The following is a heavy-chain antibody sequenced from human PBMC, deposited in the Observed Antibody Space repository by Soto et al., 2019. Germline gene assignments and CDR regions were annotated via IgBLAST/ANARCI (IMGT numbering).Heavy chain of an antibody. CDR1: GFTFYNYN. J-gene: IGHJ6*02. CDR2: ISSNSDYI. CDR3: ARDTFTYSRGFMRGRYSGLDV. D-gene: IGHD3-10*01. Sequence: LVESGGGLVKPGGSLRLSCAASGFTFYNYNMNWVRQAPGKGLEWVSSISSNSDYIWYADSVEGRFTVSRDNAKNSLFLQMNGLRDEDTAVYYCARDTFTYSRGFMRGRYSGLDVWRQGTTVTVS. V-gene: IGHV3-21*01.